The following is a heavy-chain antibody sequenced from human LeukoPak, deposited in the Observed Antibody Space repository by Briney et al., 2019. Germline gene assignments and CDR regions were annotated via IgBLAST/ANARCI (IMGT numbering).Heavy chain of an antibody. V-gene: IGHV3-23*01. CDR3: ARSRPQLLWFGELKS. CDR1: GFTFSSYA. Sequence: GGSLRLSCAASGFTFSSYAMSWVRQAPGKGLEWVSAISGSGGSTYYADSVKGRFTISRDNSKNTLYLQMNSLRAEDTAVYYCARSRPQLLWFGELKSWGQGTLVTVSS. CDR2: ISGSGGST. D-gene: IGHD3-10*01. J-gene: IGHJ4*02.